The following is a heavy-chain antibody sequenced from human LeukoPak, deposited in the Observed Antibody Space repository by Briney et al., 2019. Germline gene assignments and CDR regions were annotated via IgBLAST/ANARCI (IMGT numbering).Heavy chain of an antibody. CDR2: VSGSGGST. D-gene: IGHD2-2*01. CDR1: GFTFSSYA. V-gene: IGHV3-23*01. Sequence: GGSLRLSCAASGFTFSSYAMSWVRQAPGKGLEWVSGVSGSGGSTYYADSVKGRFTVSRDNSKNTLYLQMNSLRAEDTAMYYCARGLGYCTSTTCLLPFDYWGQGTLVTVSS. J-gene: IGHJ4*02. CDR3: ARGLGYCTSTTCLLPFDY.